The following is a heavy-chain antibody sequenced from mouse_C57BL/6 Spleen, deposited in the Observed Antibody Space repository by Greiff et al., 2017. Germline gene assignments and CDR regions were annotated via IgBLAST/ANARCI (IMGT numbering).Heavy chain of an antibody. D-gene: IGHD1-1*01. CDR3: AREGGFGKDY. V-gene: IGHV7-3*01. J-gene: IGHJ2*01. CDR1: GFTFTDYY. Sequence: EVKVVESGGGLVQPGGSLSLSCAASGFTFTDYYMSWVRQPPGKALEWLGFIRNKANGYTTEYSASVKGRFTISRDNSQSILYLQMNALRAEDSATYYCAREGGFGKDYWGQGTTLTVSS. CDR2: IRNKANGYTT.